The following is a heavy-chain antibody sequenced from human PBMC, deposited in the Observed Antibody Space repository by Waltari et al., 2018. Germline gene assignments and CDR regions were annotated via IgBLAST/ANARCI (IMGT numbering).Heavy chain of an antibody. Sequence: EVQLVESGGGLIQPGGSLRHSCAASGFSISDYGVSWVRQAPGKGLEWVSRIRASGGNVAYTDSVMGRFTISRDTSQNTVYLQMIGLRVEDTAVYYCTRSISQGVTASDYWGQGTLVTVSP. CDR2: IRASGGNV. D-gene: IGHD3-10*01. V-gene: IGHV3-23*04. CDR3: TRSISQGVTASDY. CDR1: GFSISDYG. J-gene: IGHJ4*02.